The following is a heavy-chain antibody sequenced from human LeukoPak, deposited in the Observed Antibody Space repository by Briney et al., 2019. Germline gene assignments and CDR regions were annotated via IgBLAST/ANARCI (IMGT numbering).Heavy chain of an antibody. CDR3: AKDRTGDKPYYFDY. CDR1: GFTFSSYA. Sequence: GGSLRPSCAASGFTFSSYAMSWVRQAPGKGLEWVSAISGTGATTYYADSVKGRFTISRNNSKNTLYLEMNSLRAEDTAVYYCAKDRTGDKPYYFDYWGQGALVTVSS. CDR2: ISGTGATT. D-gene: IGHD7-27*01. J-gene: IGHJ4*02. V-gene: IGHV3-23*01.